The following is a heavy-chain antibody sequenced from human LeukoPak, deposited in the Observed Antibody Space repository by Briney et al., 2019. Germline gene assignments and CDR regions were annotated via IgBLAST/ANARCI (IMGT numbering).Heavy chain of an antibody. CDR2: IYYSGST. Sequence: SETLSLTCAVYGGSFSGYYWSWIRQPPGKGLEWIGYIYYSGSTNYNPSLKSRVTISVDTSKNQFSLKLSSVTAADTAVYYCARWGGIGMDVWGQGTTVTVSS. J-gene: IGHJ6*02. CDR1: GGSFSGYY. V-gene: IGHV4-59*01. CDR3: ARWGGIGMDV. D-gene: IGHD3-16*01.